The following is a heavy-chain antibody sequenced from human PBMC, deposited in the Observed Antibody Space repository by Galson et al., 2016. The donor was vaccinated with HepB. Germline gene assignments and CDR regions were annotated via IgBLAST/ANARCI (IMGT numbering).Heavy chain of an antibody. CDR2: ISSSRSPI. CDR1: GFPLSSYN. D-gene: IGHD6-19*01. J-gene: IGHJ4*02. V-gene: IGHV3-48*02. CDR3: AREGSSGWFRNYYSDY. Sequence: SLRLSCAVSGFPLSSYNMSWVRQAPGKGLEWVSYISSSRSPIYYADSVKGRFIISRDDAKNSVYLQMNSLRDEDTAVYCCAREGSSGWFRNYYSDYWGQGTLVTVSS.